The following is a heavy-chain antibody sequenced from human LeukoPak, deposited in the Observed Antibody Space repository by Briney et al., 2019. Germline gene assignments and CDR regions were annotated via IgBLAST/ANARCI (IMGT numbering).Heavy chain of an antibody. CDR2: ISYDGSNK. D-gene: IGHD1-26*01. CDR3: ASVESGSYWGGVY. CDR1: GFTFSSYG. Sequence: GGSLRLSCTASGFTFSSYGMHWVRQAPGKGLEWVAVISYDGSNKYYPDSVKGRFTISRDNSKNTLYLQMNSLRAEDTAVYYCASVESGSYWGGVYWGQGTLVTVSS. J-gene: IGHJ4*02. V-gene: IGHV3-30*03.